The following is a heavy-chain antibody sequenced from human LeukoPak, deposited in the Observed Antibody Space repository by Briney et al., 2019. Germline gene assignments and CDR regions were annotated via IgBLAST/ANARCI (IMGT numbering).Heavy chain of an antibody. Sequence: EASVTVSCTSSGYTFTSYDINWVRQATGQGLEWMGWMNPNSGNTGYAQKFQGRVTMTRNTSISTAYMELSSLRSEDTAVYYCASPGLILRFLEWLHFDYWGQGTLVTVSS. D-gene: IGHD3-3*01. CDR1: GYTFTSYD. V-gene: IGHV1-8*01. J-gene: IGHJ4*02. CDR2: MNPNSGNT. CDR3: ASPGLILRFLEWLHFDY.